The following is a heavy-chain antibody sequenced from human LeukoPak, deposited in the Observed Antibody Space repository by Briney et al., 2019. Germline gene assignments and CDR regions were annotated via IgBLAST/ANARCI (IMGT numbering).Heavy chain of an antibody. V-gene: IGHV4-4*07. Sequence: SETLSLTCTVSGGSISSYYWSWIRQPAGKGLERIGRIYTSGSTNYNPSLKSRVTMSVDTSKNQFSLKLSSVTAADTAVYYCARDSAYSSSYDYWGQETLVTVSS. CDR1: GGSISSYY. CDR2: IYTSGST. D-gene: IGHD6-6*01. CDR3: ARDSAYSSSYDY. J-gene: IGHJ4*02.